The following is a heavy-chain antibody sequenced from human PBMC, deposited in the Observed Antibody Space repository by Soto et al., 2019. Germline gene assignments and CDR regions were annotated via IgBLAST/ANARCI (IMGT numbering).Heavy chain of an antibody. Sequence: SETLSLTCTVSGGSISSGGYYWSWIRQHPGKGLEWIGYIYYSGSTYYNPSLKSRVTISVDTSKNQFSLKLSSVTAADTAVYYCARLKTYDILHKSDYWGQGSLVTVSS. CDR1: GGSISSGGYY. D-gene: IGHD3-9*01. J-gene: IGHJ4*02. CDR2: IYYSGST. CDR3: ARLKTYDILHKSDY. V-gene: IGHV4-31*03.